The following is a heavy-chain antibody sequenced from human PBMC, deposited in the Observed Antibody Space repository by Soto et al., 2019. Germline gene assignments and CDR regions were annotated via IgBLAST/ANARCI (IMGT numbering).Heavy chain of an antibody. CDR3: ARKYCITSTCARSGFDI. D-gene: IGHD2-2*01. V-gene: IGHV5-10-1*01. J-gene: IGHJ3*02. Sequence: GESLKVSCQASGYSFTTYWISWVRQMPGKGLECMGRIDPTDSYTDYGPSFEGHVTMSVDRSINTAYLEWSSLKASDSAMYYCARKYCITSTCARSGFDIWGQGTMVTVSS. CDR1: GYSFTTYW. CDR2: IDPTDSYT.